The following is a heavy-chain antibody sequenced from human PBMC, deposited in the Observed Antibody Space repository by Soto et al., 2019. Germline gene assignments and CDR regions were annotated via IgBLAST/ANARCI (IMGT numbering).Heavy chain of an antibody. CDR1: GFTFTRSA. J-gene: IGHJ4*02. CDR3: AADAHPDVDFGSDYPVKFDS. V-gene: IGHV1-58*01. Sequence: SVKVSCPASGFTFTRSAVQWVRQARGQRLEWIGWIVVGSGNTNYAQKFQERVTITRDMSTSTAYMELSSLRSEDTAVYYCAADAHPDVDFGSDYPVKFDSCGQGSKFTV. D-gene: IGHD3-3*01. CDR2: IVVGSGNT.